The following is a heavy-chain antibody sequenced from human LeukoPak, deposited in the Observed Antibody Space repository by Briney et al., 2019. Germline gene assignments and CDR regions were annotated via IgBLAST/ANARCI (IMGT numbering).Heavy chain of an antibody. Sequence: ASVKVSCKVSGYTLTELSMHWVRQAPGKGLEWMGGFDPEDGETIYAQKFQGRVTMTEDTSTDTAYMDLSSLRSEDTAVYYCATGRDGSPTHPFDYWGQGTLVTVSS. CDR3: ATGRDGSPTHPFDY. CDR2: FDPEDGET. J-gene: IGHJ4*02. V-gene: IGHV1-24*01. CDR1: GYTLTELS. D-gene: IGHD5-24*01.